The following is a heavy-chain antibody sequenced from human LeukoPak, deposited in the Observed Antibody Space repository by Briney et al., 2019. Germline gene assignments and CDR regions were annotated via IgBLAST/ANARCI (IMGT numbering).Heavy chain of an antibody. CDR2: ISSSSSTI. V-gene: IGHV3-48*01. CDR1: GFTFSSYS. J-gene: IGHJ6*02. D-gene: IGHD2-2*01. CDR3: ARESSYGMDV. Sequence: GGSLRLSGAASGFTFSSYSITWVRQAPGKGLEWVSYISSSSSTIYYADSVKGRFTISRDNAKNSLYLQMNSLRAEDTAVYYCARESSYGMDVWGQGTTVTVSS.